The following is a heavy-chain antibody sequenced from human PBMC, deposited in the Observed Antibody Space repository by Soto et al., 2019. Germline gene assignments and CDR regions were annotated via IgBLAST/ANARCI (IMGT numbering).Heavy chain of an antibody. CDR2: IIPIVDTA. CDR3: ATARDATDDYMDV. CDR1: GGTFSSYT. Sequence: SVKVSCKASGGTFSSYTISWVRQAPGQGLEWMGWIIPIVDTAKYAQKFQGRVTITADRPTSTAYMDLSSLRSEDTAVYYCATARDATDDYMDVWGKGTTVTVSS. J-gene: IGHJ6*03. V-gene: IGHV1-69*08.